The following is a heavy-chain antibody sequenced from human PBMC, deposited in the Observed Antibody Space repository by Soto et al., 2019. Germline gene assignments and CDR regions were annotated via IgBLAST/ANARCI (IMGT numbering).Heavy chain of an antibody. J-gene: IGHJ4*02. CDR1: GGSISSYY. D-gene: IGHD4-17*01. V-gene: IGHV4-59*01. CDR2: IYYSGST. CDR3: ARTHGDYIAFDY. Sequence: SETLSLTCTVSGGSISSYYWSWIRQPPGKGLEWIGYIYYSGSTNYNPSLKSQVTISVDTSKNQFSLKLSSVTAADTAVYYCARTHGDYIAFDYWGQGTLVTVSS.